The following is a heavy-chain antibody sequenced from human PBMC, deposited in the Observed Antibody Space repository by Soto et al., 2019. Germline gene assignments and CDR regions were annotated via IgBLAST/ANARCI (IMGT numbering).Heavy chain of an antibody. J-gene: IGHJ4*02. Sequence: QVQLVESGGGVVQPGRSLRLPCAAFGFTFRRSGMHWVRQAPGKGLEWVAVRWYDGSKKYYVASVKGRFTDPRDNSKNTLYLEMSRLRAEDTAVYYCARDGGFEYWGQGTLVIVSS. CDR1: GFTFRRSG. CDR2: RWYDGSKK. CDR3: ARDGGFEY. D-gene: IGHD3-16*01. V-gene: IGHV3-33*01.